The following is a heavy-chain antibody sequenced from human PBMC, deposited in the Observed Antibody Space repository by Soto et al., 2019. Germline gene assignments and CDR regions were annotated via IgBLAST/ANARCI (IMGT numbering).Heavy chain of an antibody. CDR1: GGSFSGYY. V-gene: IGHV4-34*01. Sequence: SETLSLTCAAYGGSFSGYYWSWIRQPPGKGLEWIGEINHSGSTNYNPSLKSRVTISVDTSKNQFSQKLSSVTAADTAVYYWARQEYKLEDWLDPWGQETLVTSPQ. D-gene: IGHD2-2*01. J-gene: IGHJ5*02. CDR2: INHSGST. CDR3: ARQEYKLEDWLDP.